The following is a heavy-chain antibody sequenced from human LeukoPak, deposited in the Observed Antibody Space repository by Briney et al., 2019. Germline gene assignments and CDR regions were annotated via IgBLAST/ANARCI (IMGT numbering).Heavy chain of an antibody. J-gene: IGHJ4*02. D-gene: IGHD1-1*01. CDR2: INSDGSST. V-gene: IGHV3-74*01. CDR3: ARGVAAIGKSPDY. Sequence: GGSLRLSCPASGFTFSNYWMHWVRQAPGKGLVWVSRINSDGSSTIYADSVKGRFTISRDNAKNTLYLQMNSLRAEDTAVYYCARGVAAIGKSPDYWGQGTLVTVSS. CDR1: GFTFSNYW.